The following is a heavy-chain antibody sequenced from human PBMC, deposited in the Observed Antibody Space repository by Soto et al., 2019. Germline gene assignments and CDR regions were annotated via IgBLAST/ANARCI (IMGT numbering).Heavy chain of an antibody. J-gene: IGHJ5*02. V-gene: IGHV4-39*01. D-gene: IGHD3-10*01. CDR1: SGSISSSPYY. CDR2: IFYSGST. Sequence: SETLSLTCTVSSGSISSSPYYWGWIRQPPGKGLQWIGSIFYSGSTYYSASLESRVTISVDSSKNQFSLRLNSLTAADTAVYYCARHVVRGVTEYNWFDPWGRGTLVT. CDR3: ARHVVRGVTEYNWFDP.